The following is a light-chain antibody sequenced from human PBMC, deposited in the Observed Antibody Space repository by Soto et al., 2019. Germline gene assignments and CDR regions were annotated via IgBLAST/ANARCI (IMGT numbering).Light chain of an antibody. J-gene: IGLJ1*01. CDR2: GNS. CDR3: QSYDSSLSGV. CDR1: SSNIGAGYD. Sequence: QSVLTQPPSVSGAPGQMVTISCTGSSSNIGAGYDVHWYQQLPGTAPKVLIYGNSNRPSGVPDRFSGSKSGTSASLAITGLQAEDEADYYCQSYDSSLSGVFGTGTKVTVL. V-gene: IGLV1-40*01.